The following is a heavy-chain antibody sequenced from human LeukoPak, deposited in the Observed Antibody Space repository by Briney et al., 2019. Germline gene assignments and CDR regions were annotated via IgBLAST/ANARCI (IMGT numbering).Heavy chain of an antibody. V-gene: IGHV3-23*01. J-gene: IGHJ4*02. CDR1: GFTFSSHG. D-gene: IGHD3-22*01. Sequence: PGGSLRLSCVAPGFTFSSHGMSWVRQAPGKGLEWVSFISGIDFRTYCADSVKGRFTISRDNPKNTLSLQMNSLRAEDTAVYHCATDPRHSIGSGNWGQGILVTVSS. CDR2: ISGIDFRT. CDR3: ATDPRHSIGSGN.